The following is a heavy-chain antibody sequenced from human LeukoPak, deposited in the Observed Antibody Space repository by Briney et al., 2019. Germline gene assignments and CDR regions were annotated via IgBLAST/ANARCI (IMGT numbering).Heavy chain of an antibody. D-gene: IGHD3-10*01. CDR2: ISSSSSYI. V-gene: IGHV3-21*01. Sequence: PGGSLRLSCAASGFTFSSYAMSWVRQAPGKGLEWVSSISSSSSYIYYADSVKGRFTISRDNAKNSLYLQMNSLRAEDTAVYYCARKYGSGSYYYMDVWGKGTTVTVSS. CDR3: ARKYGSGSYYYMDV. CDR1: GFTFSSYA. J-gene: IGHJ6*03.